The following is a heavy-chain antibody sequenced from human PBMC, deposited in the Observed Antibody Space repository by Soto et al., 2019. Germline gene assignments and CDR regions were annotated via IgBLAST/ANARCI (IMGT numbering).Heavy chain of an antibody. J-gene: IGHJ4*02. CDR2: ISDSGTKT. Sequence: VQLQESGPGLVKPSGTLSLTCAVSGGSISTNNWWSWVRRPPGKGLEWVSGISDSGTKTFYGDSVKGRFAISRDTSKNTVYMQMNNLRAEDTALYYCAKDGIRKDDYWGQGTVVTVSS. V-gene: IGHV3-23*01. CDR3: AKDGIRKDDY. CDR1: GGSISTNN.